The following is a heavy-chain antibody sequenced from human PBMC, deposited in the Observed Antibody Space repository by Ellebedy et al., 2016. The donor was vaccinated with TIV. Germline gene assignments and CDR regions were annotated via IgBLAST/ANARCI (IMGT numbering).Heavy chain of an antibody. CDR1: GFTFSNYA. CDR2: ISGSGEYT. CDR3: AVSLTTPGAFDY. V-gene: IGHV3-23*01. J-gene: IGHJ4*02. D-gene: IGHD1/OR15-1a*01. Sequence: GESLKISCAASGFTFSNYAMSWVRRSPGKGLDWVSLISGSGEYTYYADSVKDRLTISRDSSKNTLYLQMNSLRADDSALYFCAVSLTTPGAFDYWGQGMLVTVSS.